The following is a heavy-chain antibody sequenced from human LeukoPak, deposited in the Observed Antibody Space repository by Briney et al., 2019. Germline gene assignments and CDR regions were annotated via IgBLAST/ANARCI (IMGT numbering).Heavy chain of an antibody. D-gene: IGHD3-10*01. J-gene: IGHJ4*02. Sequence: PSETLSLTCTVSGGSISSYYWSWIRQPPGKGLEWIGYIYYSGSTNYNPSLKSRVTISVDTSKNQFSLKLSSVTAADTAVYYCARHGAARVITMVRGVISYWGQGTLVTVSS. CDR3: ARHGAARVITMVRGVISY. V-gene: IGHV4-59*08. CDR1: GGSISSYY. CDR2: IYYSGST.